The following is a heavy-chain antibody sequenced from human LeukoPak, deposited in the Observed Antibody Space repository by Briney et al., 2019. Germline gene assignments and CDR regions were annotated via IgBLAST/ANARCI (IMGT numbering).Heavy chain of an antibody. D-gene: IGHD4-17*01. CDR2: IYYRGTT. J-gene: IGHJ4*02. CDR1: GGSISSSGYY. V-gene: IGHV4-31*03. Sequence: SETLSLTCTVSGGSISSSGYYWSWIRQHPGKGLEWIGHIYYRGTTYYNPSLKSRVTISPDTPNNQFSLKLSSVTAADTAVYYCARAVTSYYFDYWGQGTLVTVSS. CDR3: ARAVTSYYFDY.